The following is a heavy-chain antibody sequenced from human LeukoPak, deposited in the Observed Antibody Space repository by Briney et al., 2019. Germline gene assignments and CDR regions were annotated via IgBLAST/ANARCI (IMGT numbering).Heavy chain of an antibody. D-gene: IGHD4-17*01. Sequence: GGSLRLSCAASGFIFSGYSMIWVRQSPGEGLEWISYISGSSTTIYYADSVRGRFTISRNNARNSLYLHMNSLRDEDTAVYYCARDVGPTVQPTPIDSWGQGTLVTVSS. CDR1: GFIFSGYS. CDR3: ARDVGPTVQPTPIDS. J-gene: IGHJ4*02. V-gene: IGHV3-48*02. CDR2: ISGSSTTI.